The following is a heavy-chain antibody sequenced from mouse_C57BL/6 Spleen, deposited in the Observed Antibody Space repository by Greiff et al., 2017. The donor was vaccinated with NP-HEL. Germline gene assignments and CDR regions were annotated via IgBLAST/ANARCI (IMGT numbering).Heavy chain of an antibody. CDR2: IDPSDSYT. CDR1: GYTFTSYW. V-gene: IGHV1-50*01. Sequence: QVQLQQPGAELVKPGASVKLSCKASGYTFTSYWMQWVKQRPGQGLEWIAEIDPSDSYTNYNQKFKGKATLTVDTSSSTAYMQLSSLTSEDSAVYYCASRYYGPFAYWGQGTLVTVSA. J-gene: IGHJ3*01. D-gene: IGHD1-1*01. CDR3: ASRYYGPFAY.